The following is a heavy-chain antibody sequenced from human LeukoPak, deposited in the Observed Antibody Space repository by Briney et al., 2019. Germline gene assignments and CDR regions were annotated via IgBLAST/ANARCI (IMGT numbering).Heavy chain of an antibody. J-gene: IGHJ3*02. Sequence: PSETLSLTCTVSGGSISSSSYYWGWIRQPPGKGLEWIGSIYYSGSTYYDPSLKSRVTISVDTSKNQFSLKLSSVTAADTAVYYCARDPGRITQLYAFDIWGQGTMVTVSS. CDR3: ARDPGRITQLYAFDI. CDR2: IYYSGST. D-gene: IGHD1-20*01. V-gene: IGHV4-39*07. CDR1: GGSISSSSYY.